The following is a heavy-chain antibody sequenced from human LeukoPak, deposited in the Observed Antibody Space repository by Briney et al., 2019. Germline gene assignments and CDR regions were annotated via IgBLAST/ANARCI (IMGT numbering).Heavy chain of an antibody. Sequence: GASVKVSCKASGYTFTSYYMHWVRQAPGQGLEWMGWINPNSGGTNYAQKFQGRVTMTRDTSISTAYMELSRLRSDDTAVYYCARDYYGSGSSLGYWGQGTLVTVSS. CDR3: ARDYYGSGSSLGY. J-gene: IGHJ4*02. D-gene: IGHD3-10*01. CDR2: INPNSGGT. V-gene: IGHV1-2*02. CDR1: GYTFTSYY.